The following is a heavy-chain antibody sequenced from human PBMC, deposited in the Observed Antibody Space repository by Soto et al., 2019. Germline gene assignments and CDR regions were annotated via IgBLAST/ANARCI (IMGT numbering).Heavy chain of an antibody. Sequence: TLSLTCTVSGGSISSGGYYWSWIRQHPGKGLEWIGYIYYSGSTYYNPSLKSRVTISVDTSKNQFSLKLSSVTAADTAVYYCARVPLRGVITYYYYGMDVWGQGTTVTVSS. CDR2: IYYSGST. CDR3: ARVPLRGVITYYYYGMDV. CDR1: GGSISSGGYY. V-gene: IGHV4-31*03. D-gene: IGHD3-10*01. J-gene: IGHJ6*02.